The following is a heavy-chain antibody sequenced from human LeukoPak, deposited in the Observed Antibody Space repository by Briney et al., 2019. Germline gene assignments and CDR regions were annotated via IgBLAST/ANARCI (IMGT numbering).Heavy chain of an antibody. Sequence: ASVKVSCKASGYTFTSYDINWVRQATGQGLEWMGWMNPNSGNTGYVQKFQGRVTMTRNTSISTAYMELSSLRSEDTAVYYCARSIRLNSGTLYYYGMDVWGQGTTVTVSS. J-gene: IGHJ6*02. CDR3: ARSIRLNSGTLYYYGMDV. CDR1: GYTFTSYD. CDR2: MNPNSGNT. D-gene: IGHD1-20*01. V-gene: IGHV1-8*01.